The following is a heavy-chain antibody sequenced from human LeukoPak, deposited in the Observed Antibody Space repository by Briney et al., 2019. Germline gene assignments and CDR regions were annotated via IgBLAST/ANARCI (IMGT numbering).Heavy chain of an antibody. V-gene: IGHV4-39*07. CDR3: ARDLHFDWLPNY. CDR1: GGSISSSSYY. D-gene: IGHD3-9*01. Sequence: PSETLSLTCTVSGGSISSSSYYWGWIRQPPGKGLEWIGSIYHSGSTYYNPSLKSRVTISVDTSKNQFSLKLSSVTAADTAVYYCARDLHFDWLPNYWGQGTLVTVSS. CDR2: IYHSGST. J-gene: IGHJ4*02.